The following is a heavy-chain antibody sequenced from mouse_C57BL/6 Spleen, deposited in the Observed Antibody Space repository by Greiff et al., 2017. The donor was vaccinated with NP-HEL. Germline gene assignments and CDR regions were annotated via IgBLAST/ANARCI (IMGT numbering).Heavy chain of an antibody. CDR1: GYTFTSYG. Sequence: VQLQQSGAELARPGASVKLSCKASGYTFTSYGISWVKQRTGQGLEWIGEIYPRSGNTYYNEKFKGKATLTADKSSSTAYMELRSLTSEDSAVYFCARGEGSYGYFDVWGTGTTVTVAS. V-gene: IGHV1-81*01. CDR3: ARGEGSYGYFDV. CDR2: IYPRSGNT. J-gene: IGHJ1*03. D-gene: IGHD1-1*01.